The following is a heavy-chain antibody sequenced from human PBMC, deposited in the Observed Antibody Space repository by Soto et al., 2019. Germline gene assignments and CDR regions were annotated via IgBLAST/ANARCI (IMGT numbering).Heavy chain of an antibody. CDR2: INHSGST. Sequence: SETLSLPCTVSGGSISSSYCSWIRQPPGKGLEWIGEINHSGSTNYNSSLKSRVTMSVDTSKNQFSLKLSSVTAADTAVYYCARVRGGYANFDYRVQGTLVTVSS. D-gene: IGHD5-12*01. V-gene: IGHV4-34*01. J-gene: IGHJ4*02. CDR3: ARVRGGYANFDY. CDR1: GGSISSSY.